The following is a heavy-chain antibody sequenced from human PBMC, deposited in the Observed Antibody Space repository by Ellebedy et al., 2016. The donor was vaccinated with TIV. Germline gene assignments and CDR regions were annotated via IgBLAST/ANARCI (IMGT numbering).Heavy chain of an antibody. CDR2: ISYDGRNE. CDR1: GFTFSSYG. CDR3: TRGVVVTTSYSQY. J-gene: IGHJ1*01. Sequence: GESLKISCAASGFTFSSYGIYWVRQAPGKGLEWVAVISYDGRNEYYADSVRGRFTISRDNSNNTLYLHMNSLRAEDTALYYCTRGVVVTTSYSQYWGQGTLVTVSS. D-gene: IGHD2-21*02. V-gene: IGHV3-30*03.